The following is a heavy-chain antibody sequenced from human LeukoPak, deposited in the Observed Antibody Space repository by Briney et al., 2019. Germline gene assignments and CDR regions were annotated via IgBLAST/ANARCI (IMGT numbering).Heavy chain of an antibody. D-gene: IGHD6-19*01. Sequence: PGGSLRLSCAASGFTFTNYAMSWVRQAPGKGLEWVSAIVGGGGTTSYADSVKGRFTISRGNAKNTVYLQMNSLRGEDTAVYYCAKARLSTGWAYNDYWGQGTLVTVSS. J-gene: IGHJ4*02. CDR1: GFTFTNYA. CDR3: AKARLSTGWAYNDY. CDR2: IVGGGGTT. V-gene: IGHV3-23*01.